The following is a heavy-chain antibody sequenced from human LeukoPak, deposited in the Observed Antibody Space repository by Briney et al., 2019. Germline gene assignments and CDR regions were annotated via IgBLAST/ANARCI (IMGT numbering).Heavy chain of an antibody. CDR2: IWYDGSNK. D-gene: IGHD3-10*01. CDR1: GLTFSSYG. J-gene: IGHJ4*02. Sequence: PGGSLRLSCAASGLTFSSYGMHWVRQAPGKGLEWVAVIWYDGSNKYYADSVKGRFTISRDNSKNTLYLQMNSLRAEDTAVYYCARDLDYYGSGSYGVFDYWGQGTLVTVSS. CDR3: ARDLDYYGSGSYGVFDY. V-gene: IGHV3-33*01.